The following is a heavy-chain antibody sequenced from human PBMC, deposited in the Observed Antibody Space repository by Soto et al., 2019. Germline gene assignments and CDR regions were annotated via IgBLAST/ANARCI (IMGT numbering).Heavy chain of an antibody. CDR1: GYTLTEFS. V-gene: IGHV1-24*01. D-gene: IGHD6-19*01. CDR3: ATGGSGWYSWFDP. J-gene: IGHJ5*02. Sequence: ASVKGSCKVSGYTLTEFSRHWVRQAPGKGLEWMGGFDPEDGETIYAQKFQGRVTMTEDTSTDTAYMELSSLRSEDTAVYYCATGGSGWYSWFDPWGQGTLVTVSS. CDR2: FDPEDGET.